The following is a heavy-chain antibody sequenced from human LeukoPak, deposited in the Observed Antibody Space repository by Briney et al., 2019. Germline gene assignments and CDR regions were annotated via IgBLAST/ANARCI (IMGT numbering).Heavy chain of an antibody. CDR1: GFTFSIYA. J-gene: IGHJ4*02. CDR3: ASVPPLIAAAGYTFDY. D-gene: IGHD6-13*01. V-gene: IGHV3-30-3*01. Sequence: GGSLRLSCAASGFTFSIYAMHWVRQAPGKGLGWVAVISYDGSNKYYADSVKGRFTISRDNSKNTLYLQMNSLRAEDTAVYYCASVPPLIAAAGYTFDYWGQGTLVTVSS. CDR2: ISYDGSNK.